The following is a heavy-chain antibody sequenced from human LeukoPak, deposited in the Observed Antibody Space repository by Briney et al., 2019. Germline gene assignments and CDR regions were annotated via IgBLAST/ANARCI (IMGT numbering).Heavy chain of an antibody. V-gene: IGHV3-23*03. CDR1: EFTFSNYA. CDR2: INGGEGP. J-gene: IGHJ4*01. Sequence: GSLRLSCAASEFTFSNYAMSWVRQAPGKGLEWVSLINGGEGPYYADSVKGRFTTSTDNSKNTLSLQMTSLRAEDTAMYYCARDRYFDFWGQGTLVTVSS. CDR3: ARDRYFDF.